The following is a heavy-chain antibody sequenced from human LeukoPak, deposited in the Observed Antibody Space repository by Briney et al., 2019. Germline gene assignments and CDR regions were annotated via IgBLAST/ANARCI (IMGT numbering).Heavy chain of an antibody. D-gene: IGHD3-10*01. V-gene: IGHV3-66*01. CDR3: ARYGSGSCSHFDY. Sequence: PGGSLRLSCAASGFTVSSNYMSWVRQAPGKGLEWVSVIYSGGSTYYADSVKGRFTISRDNSKNTLYLQMNSLRAEDTAVYYCARYGSGSCSHFDYWGQGTLVTVSS. CDR2: IYSGGST. CDR1: GFTVSSNY. J-gene: IGHJ4*02.